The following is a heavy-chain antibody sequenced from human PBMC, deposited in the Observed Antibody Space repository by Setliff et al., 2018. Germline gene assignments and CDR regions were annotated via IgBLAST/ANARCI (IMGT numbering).Heavy chain of an antibody. V-gene: IGHV4-39*01. CDR1: DDSFYSSSYY. Sequence: SETLSLTCSVSDDSFYSSSYYWAWIRQPPGRGLEWIGSISYDGATNYNSSLKSRVAMSLDVPERQFALKLSSVTAVDAAVYYCAREGRWDYSYPIYWGQGFLVTVSS. J-gene: IGHJ4*02. CDR3: AREGRWDYSYPIY. D-gene: IGHD4-4*01. CDR2: ISYDGAT.